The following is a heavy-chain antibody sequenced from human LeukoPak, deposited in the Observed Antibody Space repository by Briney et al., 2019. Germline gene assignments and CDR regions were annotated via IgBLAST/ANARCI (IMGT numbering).Heavy chain of an antibody. D-gene: IGHD2-15*01. V-gene: IGHV3-21*04. CDR1: GFTFSSYS. Sequence: GGSLRLSCAASGFTFSSYSMNWVRQAPGKGLEWVSSISSSISYIYYADSVKGRFTISRDSAKNSLYLQLNSLRAEDTAFYYCAKDACSGGACYPDYWGQGTLVTVSS. CDR3: AKDACSGGACYPDY. J-gene: IGHJ4*02. CDR2: ISSSISYI.